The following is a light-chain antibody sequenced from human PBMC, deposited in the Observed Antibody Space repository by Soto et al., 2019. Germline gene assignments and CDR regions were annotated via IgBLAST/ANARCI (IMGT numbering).Light chain of an antibody. CDR1: SSNIGAGYD. CDR3: QSYDYSLSGSV. Sequence: QSVLTQPPSVSGAPGQRVTISCTGSSSNIGAGYDVHWYQQLPGTAPKLLIYGNSNRPSGVPDRFSGSKSGTSASLAITGLQAEDEADYYCQSYDYSLSGSVFGTGTKVT. V-gene: IGLV1-40*01. J-gene: IGLJ1*01. CDR2: GNS.